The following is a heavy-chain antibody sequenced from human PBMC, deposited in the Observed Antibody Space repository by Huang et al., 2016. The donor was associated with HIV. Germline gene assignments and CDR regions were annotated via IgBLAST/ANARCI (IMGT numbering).Heavy chain of an antibody. V-gene: IGHV1-69*13. CDR1: GGTFSTNA. D-gene: IGHD2-21*02. Sequence: QVQLVQSGAEVKRPGASVKVSCRASGGTFSTNAVSWVRQAPGQGLEWMGGIIPMVGTTKYAQRVQGKVTITADESSGTVYMELSSLRSDDTAVYYCARQPYCGGDCAHYYYFYMDVWGKGTTVTVSS. CDR2: IIPMVGTT. J-gene: IGHJ6*03. CDR3: ARQPYCGGDCAHYYYFYMDV.